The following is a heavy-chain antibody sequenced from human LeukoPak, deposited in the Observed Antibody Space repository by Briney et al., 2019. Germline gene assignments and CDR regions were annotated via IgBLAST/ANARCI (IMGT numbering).Heavy chain of an antibody. CDR1: GYTFTSYG. CDR2: ISAYNGNT. V-gene: IGHV1-18*01. D-gene: IGHD6-13*01. Sequence: ASVKVSCKASGYTFTSYGISWVRQAPGQGLEWMGWISAYNGNTNHAQKLQGRVTMTTDTSTSTAYMELRSLRSDDTAVYYCARVELPYSSSWYGAFDIWGQGTMVTVSS. CDR3: ARVELPYSSSWYGAFDI. J-gene: IGHJ3*02.